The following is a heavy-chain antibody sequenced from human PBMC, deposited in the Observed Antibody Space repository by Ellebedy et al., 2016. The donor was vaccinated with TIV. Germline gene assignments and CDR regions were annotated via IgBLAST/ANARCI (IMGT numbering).Heavy chain of an antibody. CDR3: AREGPWGDGDSPTTHFDY. J-gene: IGHJ4*02. Sequence: SVKVSCXASGYTFSTYVISWVRQAPGQGLEWMGGIIPIFDRTHYAHKFQGRVTITADESTSTAYMELTNLTSGDTAMYYCAREGPWGDGDSPTTHFDYWGQGTQVTVTS. V-gene: IGHV1-69*13. CDR1: GYTFSTYV. CDR2: IIPIFDRT. D-gene: IGHD3-16*01.